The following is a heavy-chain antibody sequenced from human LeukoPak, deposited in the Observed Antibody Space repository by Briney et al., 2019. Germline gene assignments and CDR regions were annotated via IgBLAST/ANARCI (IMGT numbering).Heavy chain of an antibody. J-gene: IGHJ4*02. Sequence: GGSLRLSCAASGFTFSSYGMNWVRQAPGKGLEWVSYISISSSTIYYADSVRGRFIISRDNAKNSLYLQMNSLRDDDTAVYYCARGETAVTSYLNYWGQGTLVNVSS. CDR2: ISISSSTI. V-gene: IGHV3-48*02. D-gene: IGHD4-17*01. CDR3: ARGETAVTSYLNY. CDR1: GFTFSSYG.